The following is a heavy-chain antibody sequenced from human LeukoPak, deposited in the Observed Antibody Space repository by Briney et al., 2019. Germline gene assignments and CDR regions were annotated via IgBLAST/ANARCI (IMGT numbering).Heavy chain of an antibody. D-gene: IGHD5-12*01. V-gene: IGHV3-23*01. CDR1: GFTFSSYA. CDR3: AKGNSGYLYYFDY. Sequence: GGSLRLSCAASGFTFSSYAMSWVRQAPGKGLEWVSGISGSGSSTYHADSVKGRFTISRDNSKNTLNLQMNSLRVEDTAIYFCAKGNSGYLYYFDYWGQGTLVTVSS. CDR2: ISGSGSST. J-gene: IGHJ4*02.